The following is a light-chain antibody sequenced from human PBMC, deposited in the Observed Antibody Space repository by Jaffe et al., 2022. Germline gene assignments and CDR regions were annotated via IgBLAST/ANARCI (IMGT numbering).Light chain of an antibody. J-gene: IGLJ1*01. V-gene: IGLV1-47*01. CDR1: NSNIGTNF. CDR3: AAWDDSLSGFYV. CDR2: RDN. Sequence: QSVLTQPPSASGTPGQRVSIYCSGRNSNIGTNFVYWYQQFPGTAPKLLIYRDNQRPSGVPDRFSGSKSGTSASLAISGLRSEDEADYYCAAWDDSLSGFYVFGTGTKVTVL.